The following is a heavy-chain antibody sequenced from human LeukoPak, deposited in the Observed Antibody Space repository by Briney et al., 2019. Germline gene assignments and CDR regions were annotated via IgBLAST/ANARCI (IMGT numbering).Heavy chain of an antibody. CDR1: GFTFSNYG. V-gene: IGHV3-30*18. CDR3: AKDRCSSTSCYIYYYHGMEV. Sequence: PGRSLRLSCAASGFTFSNYGMHWVRQAPGKGLEWVAAISFDGSNQFYADSVKGRFTISRDNAKSTLYLQMNSLRVEDTAVYYCAKDRCSSTSCYIYYYHGMEVWGQGATFTVSS. J-gene: IGHJ6*02. D-gene: IGHD2-2*01. CDR2: ISFDGSNQ.